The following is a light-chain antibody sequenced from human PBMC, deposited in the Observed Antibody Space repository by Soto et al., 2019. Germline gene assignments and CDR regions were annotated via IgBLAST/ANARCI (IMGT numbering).Light chain of an antibody. CDR1: QTISGW. Sequence: DIQMTQSPSTLSGSVGDRVTITCRASQTISGWLAWYQQKPGKAPKLLIYKASTLKSGVPSRFSGSGSGTEFTLTISSLQPDDFATYYCQHYNSYSEALGPGTKVDIK. V-gene: IGKV1-5*03. CDR2: KAS. J-gene: IGKJ1*01. CDR3: QHYNSYSEA.